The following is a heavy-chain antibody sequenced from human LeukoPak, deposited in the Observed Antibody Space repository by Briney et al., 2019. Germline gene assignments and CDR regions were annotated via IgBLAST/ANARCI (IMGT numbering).Heavy chain of an antibody. J-gene: IGHJ3*02. Sequence: GASVKVSCKASGGTFSSYAISWVRQAPGQGLEWMGGIIPIFGTANYAQKFQGRVTITADESTSTAYMELSSLRSEDTAVYYCNLVGAKVAFDIWGQGTMVTVSS. V-gene: IGHV1-69*13. D-gene: IGHD1-26*01. CDR3: NLVGAKVAFDI. CDR2: IIPIFGTA. CDR1: GGTFSSYA.